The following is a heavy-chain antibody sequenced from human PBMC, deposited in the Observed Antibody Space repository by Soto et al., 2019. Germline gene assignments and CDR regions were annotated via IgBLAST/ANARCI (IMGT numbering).Heavy chain of an antibody. CDR3: ARAPHYYGDYEVMLAFDI. CDR2: TRNKANSYTT. CDR1: GFTFSDHY. Sequence: EVQLVESGGGLVQPGGSLRLSCAASGFTFSDHYMDWVRQAPGKGLEWVGRTRNKANSYTTEYAASVKGRFTISRDDSKNSLYLQMNSLKTEDTAVYYCARAPHYYGDYEVMLAFDIWGQGTMVTVSS. V-gene: IGHV3-72*01. J-gene: IGHJ3*02. D-gene: IGHD4-17*01.